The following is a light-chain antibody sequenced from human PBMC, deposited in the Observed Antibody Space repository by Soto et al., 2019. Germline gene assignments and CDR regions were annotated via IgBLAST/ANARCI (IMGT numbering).Light chain of an antibody. V-gene: IGKV2-24*01. CDR3: LQATHFPWA. CDR1: QSLVHADGNTY. CDR2: MIS. Sequence: DIVMTQTPLSSPVTLGQPASISCTSSQSLVHADGNTYWSWLQQRPGQPPRLLIHMISNRFSGVPDRFSGSGAGTEFTLKISRVEPDDVGIYYCLQATHFPWAFGPGTKLESK. J-gene: IGKJ1*01.